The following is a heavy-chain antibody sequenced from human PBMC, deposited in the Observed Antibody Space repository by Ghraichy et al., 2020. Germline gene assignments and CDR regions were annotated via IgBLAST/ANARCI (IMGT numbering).Heavy chain of an antibody. CDR1: GFTFSSYG. V-gene: IGHV3-30*18. Sequence: GESLNISCAASGFTFSSYGMHWVRQAPGKGLEWVALISYDGSNKYYADSVKGRFTISRDNSKNTLNLQMNSLRAEDTAVYYCAKPDYSSTWFYWGQGTLVTVSS. CDR3: AKPDYSSTWFY. J-gene: IGHJ4*02. D-gene: IGHD6-13*01. CDR2: ISYDGSNK.